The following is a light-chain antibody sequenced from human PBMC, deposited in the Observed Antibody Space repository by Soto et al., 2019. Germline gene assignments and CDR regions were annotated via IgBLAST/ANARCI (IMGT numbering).Light chain of an antibody. CDR1: QTISSW. Sequence: DIQMTQSPSSVSASVGDRVTITCRASQTISSWLAWYQQKPGKAPKLLIYKASTLKSGVPSRFSGSGSGTEFTLTISSLQPDDFATYYCQHYNSYPITFGQGTRLEIK. V-gene: IGKV1-5*03. J-gene: IGKJ5*01. CDR2: KAS. CDR3: QHYNSYPIT.